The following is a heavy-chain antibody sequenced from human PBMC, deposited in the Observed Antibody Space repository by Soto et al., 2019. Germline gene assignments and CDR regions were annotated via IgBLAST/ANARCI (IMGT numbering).Heavy chain of an antibody. CDR1: GGSISSYY. V-gene: IGHV4-59*01. Sequence: SETLSLTCTVSGGSISSYYWSWIRQPPGKGLEWIGYIYYSGSTNYNPSLKSRVTISVDTSKNQFSLKLSSVTAADTAVYYCASAPYYYDSSGYYPIPFDYWGQGTLVAVSS. D-gene: IGHD3-22*01. CDR2: IYYSGST. CDR3: ASAPYYYDSSGYYPIPFDY. J-gene: IGHJ4*02.